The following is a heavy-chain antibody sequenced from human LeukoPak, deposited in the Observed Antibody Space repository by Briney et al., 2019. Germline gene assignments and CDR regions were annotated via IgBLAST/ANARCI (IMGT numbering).Heavy chain of an antibody. CDR2: INPNSGGT. D-gene: IGHD3-10*01. J-gene: IGHJ4*02. CDR1: GYTFTGYY. CDR3: ARSPHTLYGSGSYYNGGNDY. V-gene: IGHV1-2*02. Sequence: ASVKVSCKASGYTFTGYYMHWVRQAPGQGLEWMGWINPNSGGTNYAQKFQGRVTMTRDTSISAAYMELSRLRSDDTAVYYCARSPHTLYGSGSYYNGGNDYWGQGTLVTVSS.